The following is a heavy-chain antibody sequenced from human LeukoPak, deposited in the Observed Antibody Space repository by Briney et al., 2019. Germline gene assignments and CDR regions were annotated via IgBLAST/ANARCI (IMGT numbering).Heavy chain of an antibody. CDR2: TYYWSKWYT. CDR1: GDSVSSNSAA. J-gene: IGHJ6*02. CDR3: GIADYVGNYYYYVMDV. D-gene: IGHD4-23*01. V-gene: IGHV6-1*01. Sequence: SQTLSLTCAISGDSVSSNSAAWNWIRQSPSRGLEWLGRTYYWSKWYTDYATSVKGRITIRSDTSKNQFSLQLNSVTPEDTSVYFCGIADYVGNYYYYVMDVGGQGTTVTVSS.